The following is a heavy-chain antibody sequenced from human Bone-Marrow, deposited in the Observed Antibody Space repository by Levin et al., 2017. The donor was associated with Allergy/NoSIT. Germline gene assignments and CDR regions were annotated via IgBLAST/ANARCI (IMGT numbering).Heavy chain of an antibody. V-gene: IGHV3-23*01. D-gene: IGHD5-18*01. CDR3: AKLGYSEYAVVMASVDY. CDR2: ISGSGGST. J-gene: IGHJ4*02. CDR1: GFTFSSYA. Sequence: GESLKISCAASGFTFSSYAMSWVRQAPGKGLEWVSAISGSGGSTYYADSVKGRFTISRDNSKNTLYLQMNSLRAEDTAVYYCAKLGYSEYAVVMASVDYWGQGTLVTVSS.